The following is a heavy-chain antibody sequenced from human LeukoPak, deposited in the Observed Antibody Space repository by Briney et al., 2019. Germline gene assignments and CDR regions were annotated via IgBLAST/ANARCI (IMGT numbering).Heavy chain of an antibody. CDR1: GYSISSGYY. V-gene: IGHV4-38-2*02. CDR3: ARAKGATVYYYGMDV. J-gene: IGHJ6*02. D-gene: IGHD4-17*01. Sequence: PSETLSLTCTVSGYSISSGYYWGWIRQPPGKGLEWIGSIYHSGSTYYNPSLKSRVTISVDTSKNQFSLKLSSVTAADTAVYYCARAKGATVYYYGMDVWGQGTTVTVSS. CDR2: IYHSGST.